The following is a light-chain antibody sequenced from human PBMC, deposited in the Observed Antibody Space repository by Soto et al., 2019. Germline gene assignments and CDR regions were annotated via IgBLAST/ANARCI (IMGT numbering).Light chain of an antibody. J-gene: IGKJ5*01. CDR3: QQYGSSPLT. CDR1: QSVSSSY. Sequence: EIVLTQSPGTLSLSPGERATLSCRASQSVSSSYLAWYRQKPCQAPRILIYGASSRATGVPDRFSGSGSGTDFTLTISRLEPEDFAVYYCQQYGSSPLTFGQGTRLEIK. CDR2: GAS. V-gene: IGKV3-20*01.